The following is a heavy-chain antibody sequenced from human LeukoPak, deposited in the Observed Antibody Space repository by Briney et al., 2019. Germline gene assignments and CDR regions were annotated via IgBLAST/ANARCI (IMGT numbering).Heavy chain of an antibody. J-gene: IGHJ5*02. CDR2: INPSGGST. CDR1: GYTFTSYY. V-gene: IGHV1-46*01. CDR3: ARASSFIVGATQWFDP. Sequence: ASVKVSCKASGYTFTSYYMHWVRQAPGQGLEWMGIINPSGGSTSYAQKFQGRVTMTRDTSTSTVYMELSSLRSEDTAVYYCARASSFIVGATQWFDPWGQGTLVTVSS. D-gene: IGHD1-26*01.